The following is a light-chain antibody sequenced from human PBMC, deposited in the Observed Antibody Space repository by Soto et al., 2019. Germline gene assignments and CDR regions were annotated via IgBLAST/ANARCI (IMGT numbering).Light chain of an antibody. J-gene: IGLJ2*01. V-gene: IGLV2-11*01. CDR1: TSDVGAYNY. Sequence: QSVLTQPSSVSGSPGQSVTISSTGTTSDVGAYNYVSWYQQHPGKAPKLIIYDVDKRPSGVPDRFSGSKSGNTASLTIAGLQAEDEADYYCCSYAGSYTLVFGGGTKLTVL. CDR2: DVD. CDR3: CSYAGSYTLV.